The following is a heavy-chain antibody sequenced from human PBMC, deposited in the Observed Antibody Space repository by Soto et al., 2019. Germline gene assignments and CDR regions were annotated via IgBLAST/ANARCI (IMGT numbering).Heavy chain of an antibody. CDR1: GDSVSSLSGA. CDR3: TRGTIHTGFDY. Sequence: SQTLSLPCVISGDSVSSLSGAWNWIRQSPSRGLEWLGWAYYRSKWNIDYALSVKSRVTISPDSSKNQVSLQLNSVTPEDTAVYYCTRGTIHTGFDYWGQGALVTVSS. V-gene: IGHV6-1*01. D-gene: IGHD3-10*01. CDR2: AYYRSKWNI. J-gene: IGHJ4*02.